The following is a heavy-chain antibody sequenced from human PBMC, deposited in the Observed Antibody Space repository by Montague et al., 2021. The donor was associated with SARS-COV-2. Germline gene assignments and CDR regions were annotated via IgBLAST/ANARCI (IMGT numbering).Heavy chain of an antibody. CDR1: GGCISSINW. CDR2: IYHSGST. V-gene: IGHV4-4*02. Sequence: SETLSLTCVVYGGCISSINWWSWVRKPAGKGLEWIGEIYHSGSTNYNPSLKSRVIISVDKSKNQFSLKLSSVTAADTAVYYCARTGYSSGWHSFDYWGQGTLVTVSS. J-gene: IGHJ4*02. D-gene: IGHD6-19*01. CDR3: ARTGYSSGWHSFDY.